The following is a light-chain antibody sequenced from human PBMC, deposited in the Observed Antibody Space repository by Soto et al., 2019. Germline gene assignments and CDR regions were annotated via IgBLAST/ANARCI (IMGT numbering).Light chain of an antibody. CDR3: QQYNNWPRT. J-gene: IGKJ1*01. CDR1: QSISSW. CDR2: DAS. V-gene: IGKV1-5*01. Sequence: DLQMTQSPSTLSESVGDRVTITCRASQSISSWLAWYQQKPGKAPKLLIYDASSLESGVPSRFSGSGSGTEFTLTISSLQSEDFAVYYCQQYNNWPRTFGQGTKVDIK.